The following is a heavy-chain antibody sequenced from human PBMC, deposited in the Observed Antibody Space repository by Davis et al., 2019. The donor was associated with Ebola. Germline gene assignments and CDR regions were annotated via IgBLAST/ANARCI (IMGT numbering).Heavy chain of an antibody. CDR3: ARDRSHSSGWANWYFDL. CDR2: INPNSGGT. Sequence: ASVKVSCKASGYTFTGYYMHWVRQAPGQGLEWMGWINPNSGGTNYAQKFQGRVTMTRDTSISTAYMELSRLRSDDTAVYYCARDRSHSSGWANWYFDLWGRGTLVTVSS. CDR1: GYTFTGYY. J-gene: IGHJ2*01. V-gene: IGHV1-2*02. D-gene: IGHD6-19*01.